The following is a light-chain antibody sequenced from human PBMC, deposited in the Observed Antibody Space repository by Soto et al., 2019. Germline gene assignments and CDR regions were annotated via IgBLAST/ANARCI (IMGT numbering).Light chain of an antibody. CDR2: GIS. CDR1: QSLTSY. Sequence: EIEMTQSPSTLSVSPGETATLSCRASQSLTSYLAWYQQKPDQAPRLLIYGISTRATDIPARFSGSGSGTEFTLTISILQSEDFAVYYCQQYKNWPLFGQGTRLEIK. J-gene: IGKJ5*01. CDR3: QQYKNWPL. V-gene: IGKV3-15*01.